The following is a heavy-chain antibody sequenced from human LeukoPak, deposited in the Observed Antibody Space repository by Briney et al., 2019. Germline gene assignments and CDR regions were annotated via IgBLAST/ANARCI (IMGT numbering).Heavy chain of an antibody. CDR1: GGSISSGDYY. J-gene: IGHJ4*02. D-gene: IGHD2-2*01. CDR2: IYYSGST. Sequence: PSQTLSLTCTVSGGSISSGDYYWSWLRQPPGKGLEWIGYIYYSGSTYYNPSLKSRVTISVDTSKNQFSLKLSSVTAADTAVYYCARYCSSTSCSPGIYYFDYWGQGTLVTVSS. V-gene: IGHV4-30-4*01. CDR3: ARYCSSTSCSPGIYYFDY.